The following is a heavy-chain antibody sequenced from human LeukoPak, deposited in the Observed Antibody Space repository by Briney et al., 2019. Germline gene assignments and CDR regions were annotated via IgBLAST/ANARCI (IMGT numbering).Heavy chain of an antibody. V-gene: IGHV4-59*01. CDR1: GGSISSYY. D-gene: IGHD1-1*01. CDR3: ARDREREFDY. Sequence: SETLSLTCTVSGGSISSYYWSWIRQPPGKGLEWIGYIYYSGSTNYNPSLKGRVTISVDTSKNQFSLKLSSVTAADTAVYYCARDREREFDYWGQGTLVTVSS. J-gene: IGHJ4*02. CDR2: IYYSGST.